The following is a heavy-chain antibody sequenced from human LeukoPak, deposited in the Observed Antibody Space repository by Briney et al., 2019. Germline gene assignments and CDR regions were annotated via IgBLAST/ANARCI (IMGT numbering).Heavy chain of an antibody. J-gene: IGHJ5*02. CDR2: IYYSGST. D-gene: IGHD1-26*01. V-gene: IGHV4-59*01. Sequence: SETLRLTCAVSGGSISSYYWSWIRQPPGKGLEWIGYIYYSGSTNYNPSLKSRVTISVDTSKNQFSLKLSSVTAADTAVYYCARGGSGSFNWFDPWGQGTLVTVSS. CDR1: GGSISSYY. CDR3: ARGGSGSFNWFDP.